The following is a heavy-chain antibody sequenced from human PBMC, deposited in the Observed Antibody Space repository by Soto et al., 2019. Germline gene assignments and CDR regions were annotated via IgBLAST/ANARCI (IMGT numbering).Heavy chain of an antibody. J-gene: IGHJ4*02. D-gene: IGHD6-6*01. V-gene: IGHV4-39*01. Sequence: SETLSLTCTVSGGSISSSSYYWGWIRQPPGKGLEWIGSIYYSGSTYYNPSLKSRVTISVDTSKNQFSLKLSSVTAADTAVYYCARHGTAVSGSSSRHVDYWGQGTLVTVSS. CDR3: ARHGTAVSGSSSRHVDY. CDR2: IYYSGST. CDR1: GGSISSSSYY.